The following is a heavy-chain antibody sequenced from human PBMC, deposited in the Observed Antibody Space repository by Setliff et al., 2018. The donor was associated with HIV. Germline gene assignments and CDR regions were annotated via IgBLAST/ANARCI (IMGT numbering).Heavy chain of an antibody. CDR3: AGVSSQFSEWRKDYFEY. V-gene: IGHV1-2*02. CDR1: GYTLTHFY. Sequence: ASVKVSCKASGYTLTHFYIHWVRQAPGQGLEWMGWITPNSGGTEYAGKFQGRVTLTRDASINTAYMEVTRLTSDDTAVYYCAGVSSQFSEWRKDYFEYWGQGSLVTVSS. D-gene: IGHD3-3*01. CDR2: ITPNSGGT. J-gene: IGHJ4*02.